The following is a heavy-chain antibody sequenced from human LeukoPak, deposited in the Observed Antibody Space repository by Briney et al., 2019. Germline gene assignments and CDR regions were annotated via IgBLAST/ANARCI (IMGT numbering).Heavy chain of an antibody. Sequence: PGGSLRLSCGASGFTFSSYSMNWVRQAPGKGLEWVSSISGSSNYIYYADSLKGRLTISRDNAKNSLYLQMNSLRAEDTAVYYCARDKGILVRPSEPDAFDIWGQGTMVTVSS. CDR3: ARDKGILVRPSEPDAFDI. CDR1: GFTFSSYS. CDR2: ISGSSNYI. D-gene: IGHD1-14*01. J-gene: IGHJ3*02. V-gene: IGHV3-21*01.